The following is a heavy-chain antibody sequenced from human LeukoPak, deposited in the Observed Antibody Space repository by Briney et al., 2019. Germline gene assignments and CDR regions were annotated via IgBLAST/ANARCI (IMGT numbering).Heavy chain of an antibody. Sequence: ASVKVSCKASGYTFTGYYMHWVRQAPGQGLEWMGWINPNSGGTNYAQKFQGRVTMTRDTSISTAYMELSRLRSDDTAVYYCARDRASGYDLILFDYWGQGTLVTVSS. V-gene: IGHV1-2*02. CDR1: GYTFTGYY. CDR3: ARDRASGYDLILFDY. CDR2: INPNSGGT. D-gene: IGHD5-12*01. J-gene: IGHJ4*02.